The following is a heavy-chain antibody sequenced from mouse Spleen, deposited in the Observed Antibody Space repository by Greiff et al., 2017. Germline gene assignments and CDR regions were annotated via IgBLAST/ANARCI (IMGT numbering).Heavy chain of an antibody. CDR3: AKSYYDYDEARWYFDV. Sequence: QVQLQQPGAELVRPGTSVKLSCKASGYTFTSYWMHWVKQRPGQGLEWIGVIDPSDSYTNYNQKFKGKATLTVDTSSSTAYMQLSSLTSEDSAVYYCAKSYYDYDEARWYFDVWGTGTTVTVSS. CDR2: IDPSDSYT. V-gene: IGHV1-59*01. J-gene: IGHJ1*03. CDR1: GYTFTSYW. D-gene: IGHD2-4*01.